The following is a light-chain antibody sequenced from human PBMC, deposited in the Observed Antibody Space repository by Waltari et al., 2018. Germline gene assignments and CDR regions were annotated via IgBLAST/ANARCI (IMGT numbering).Light chain of an antibody. V-gene: IGLV2-23*02. J-gene: IGLJ3*02. CDR3: CSYAGSAISV. Sequence: QSALTQTATVSGSPGQSITISCTGTSSDIGTYNLVAWYQQHPGKAPTLIIYYVNKRPSGVSHRFSGSKSGNTASLTISGLQAADEADYYCCSYAGSAISVFGGGTKVTVL. CDR2: YVN. CDR1: SSDIGTYNL.